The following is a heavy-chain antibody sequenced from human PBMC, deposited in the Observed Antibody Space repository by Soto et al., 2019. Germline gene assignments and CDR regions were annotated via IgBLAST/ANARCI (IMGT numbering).Heavy chain of an antibody. J-gene: IGHJ5*02. CDR3: ARSLYYDFWSGSNWFDP. CDR1: GGSISSGDYY. D-gene: IGHD3-3*01. CDR2: IYYSGST. V-gene: IGHV4-30-4*01. Sequence: SETLSLTCTVSGGSISSGDYYWSWIRQPPGKGLEWIGYIYYSGSTYYNPSLKSRVTISVDTSKNQFSLKLSSVTAADTAVYYCARSLYYDFWSGSNWFDPWGQGTLVTVSS.